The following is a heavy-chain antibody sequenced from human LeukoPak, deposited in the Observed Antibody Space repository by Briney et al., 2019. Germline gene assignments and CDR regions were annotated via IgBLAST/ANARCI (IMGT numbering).Heavy chain of an antibody. D-gene: IGHD2-2*01. V-gene: IGHV1-46*01. CDR1: GYTFTSYY. Sequence: ASVKVSCKASGYTFTSYYMHWVRQAPGQGLEWVGIINPTGGSTSYAQKFQDRVTMTRDTSTSTVYMELSSLRSEDTAVYYCARDLRDISTTLGYYYYGMDVWGQGTTVTVSS. CDR3: ARDLRDISTTLGYYYYGMDV. J-gene: IGHJ6*02. CDR2: INPTGGST.